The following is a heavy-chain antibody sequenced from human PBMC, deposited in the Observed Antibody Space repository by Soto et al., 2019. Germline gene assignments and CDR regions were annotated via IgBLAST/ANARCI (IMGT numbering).Heavy chain of an antibody. Sequence: QVQLVESGGGVVQPGRSLRLSCAASGFTFDSYGMHWVRQAPGKGLEWVAVISSDGNNKYYADSVKGRFSIYRENFNNILYLQMSSLRVEDTAVYYCVKDLLHNTVTTCGSWGQGTLVTVSS. J-gene: IGHJ5*02. CDR3: VKDLLHNTVTTCGS. CDR1: GFTFDSYG. D-gene: IGHD4-17*01. CDR2: ISSDGNNK. V-gene: IGHV3-30*18.